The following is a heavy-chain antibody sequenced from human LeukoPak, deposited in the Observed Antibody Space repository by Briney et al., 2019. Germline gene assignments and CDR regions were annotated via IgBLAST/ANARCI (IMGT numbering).Heavy chain of an antibody. CDR3: ARGKTIGYSSSWYGRGVFDI. CDR1: GGSFSGYY. Sequence: PSGTLSLTCAVYGGSFSGYYWSWIRQPPGKGLEWIGEINHSGSTNYNPSLKSRVTISVDTSKNQFSLKLSSVTAADTAVYYCARGKTIGYSSSWYGRGVFDIWGQGTMVTVSS. V-gene: IGHV4-34*01. J-gene: IGHJ3*02. D-gene: IGHD6-13*01. CDR2: INHSGST.